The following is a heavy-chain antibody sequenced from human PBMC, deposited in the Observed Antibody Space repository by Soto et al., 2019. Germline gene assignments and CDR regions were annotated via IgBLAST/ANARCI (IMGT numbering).Heavy chain of an antibody. CDR1: GGSISSGDYY. V-gene: IGHV4-30-4*01. Sequence: QVQLQESGPGLVKPSQTLSLTCTVSGGSISSGDYYWRWIRQPPGKGLEWIGYIYYSGSTYYNPSLKSRVTISVDTSKNQFSLKLSSVTAADTAVYYCASAITIFGVVTSGWFDPWGQGTLVTVSS. D-gene: IGHD3-3*01. CDR3: ASAITIFGVVTSGWFDP. J-gene: IGHJ5*02. CDR2: IYYSGST.